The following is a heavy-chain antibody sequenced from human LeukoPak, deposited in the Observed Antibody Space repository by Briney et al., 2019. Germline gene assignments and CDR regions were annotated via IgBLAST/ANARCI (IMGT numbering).Heavy chain of an antibody. CDR1: GFTFSSYE. D-gene: IGHD5-12*01. CDR3: ARGYVDIVAAIPKDYFDY. CDR2: ISSSGSTI. V-gene: IGHV3-48*03. J-gene: IGHJ4*02. Sequence: GGSLRLSCAASGFTFSSYEINWVRQAPGKGLEWVSYISSSGSTIYYTDSVKGAFTISRDNAKNSLYLQMNSLRAEDGAVYYCARGYVDIVAAIPKDYFDYWGQGTLVTVSS.